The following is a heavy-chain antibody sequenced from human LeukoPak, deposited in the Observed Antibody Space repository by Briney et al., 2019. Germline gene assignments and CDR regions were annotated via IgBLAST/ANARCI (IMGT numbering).Heavy chain of an antibody. D-gene: IGHD3-22*01. CDR1: GSTFSSYA. CDR3: ARDHYYDSSGYPPYGMDV. V-gene: IGHV3-30-3*01. CDR2: ISYDGSNK. J-gene: IGHJ6*02. Sequence: GRSLRLSCAASGSTFSSYAMHWVRQAPGKGLEWVAVISYDGSNKYYADSVKGRFTISRDNSKNTLYLQMNSLRAEDTAVYYCARDHYYDSSGYPPYGMDVWGQGTTVTVSS.